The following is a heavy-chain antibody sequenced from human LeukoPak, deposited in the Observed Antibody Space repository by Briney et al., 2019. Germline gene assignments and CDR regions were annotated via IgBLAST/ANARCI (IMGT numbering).Heavy chain of an antibody. CDR1: GGSISSGGYY. Sequence: SQTLSLTCTVSGGSISSGGYYWSWIRQHPGKGLEWIGYIYYSGSTYYNPSLKSRVTISVDTSKNQFSLKLSSVTAADTAVYYCARHSYYYDSSGYRVNWFDPWGQGTLVTVSS. J-gene: IGHJ5*02. D-gene: IGHD3-22*01. CDR2: IYYSGST. CDR3: ARHSYYYDSSGYRVNWFDP. V-gene: IGHV4-31*03.